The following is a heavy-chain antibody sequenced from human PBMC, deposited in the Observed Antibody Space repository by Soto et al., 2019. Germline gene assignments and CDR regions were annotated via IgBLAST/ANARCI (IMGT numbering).Heavy chain of an antibody. D-gene: IGHD3-22*01. CDR1: GYSFTSYW. V-gene: IGHV5-51*01. J-gene: IGHJ5*02. CDR2: IYPGDSDT. CDR3: ARDYYDSSGYLQGFDP. Sequence: GESLKISCKGSGYSFTSYWIGWVRQMPGKGLEWMGIIYPGDSDTRYSPSFQGQVTISADKSISTAYLQWSSLKASDTAMYYCARDYYDSSGYLQGFDPWGQGTLVTVSS.